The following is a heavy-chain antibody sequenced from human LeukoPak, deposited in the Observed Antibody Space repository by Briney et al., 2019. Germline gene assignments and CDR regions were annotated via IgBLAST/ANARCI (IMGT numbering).Heavy chain of an antibody. D-gene: IGHD6-6*01. Sequence: KTSGTLSLTCAVSGVSISSSYWSWIRQPPGKGLEWIGYIYYSGNTNYNPSLKSRVAMSIDTSKNQFSLKLTSVTAADTALYYCARDGSGSSADVWGKGTTVTVSS. V-gene: IGHV4-59*01. CDR1: GVSISSSY. J-gene: IGHJ6*04. CDR2: IYYSGNT. CDR3: ARDGSGSSADV.